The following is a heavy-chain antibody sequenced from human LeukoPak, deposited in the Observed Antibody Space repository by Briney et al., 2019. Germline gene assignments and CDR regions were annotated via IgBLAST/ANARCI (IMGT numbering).Heavy chain of an antibody. CDR3: AKGEYYYDSSGYPIDY. CDR1: GFTFSNAW. D-gene: IGHD3-22*01. Sequence: GGSLRLSCAASGFTFSNAWMSWVRQAPGKGLEWVSGISWNSGSIGYADSVKGRFTISRDNAKNSLYLQMNSLRAEDTALYYCAKGEYYYDSSGYPIDYWGQGTLVTVSS. V-gene: IGHV3-9*01. J-gene: IGHJ4*02. CDR2: ISWNSGSI.